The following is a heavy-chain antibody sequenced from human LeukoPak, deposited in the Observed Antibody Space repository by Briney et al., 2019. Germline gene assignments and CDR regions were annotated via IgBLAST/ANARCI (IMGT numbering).Heavy chain of an antibody. CDR1: GLIFSDHN. V-gene: IGHV3-72*01. Sequence: PGGSLRLSCAASGLIFSDHNMDWVRQAPGKGLEWVGRSGNKVNSYSTEYAASVKGRFTISRDDSRNSLYLQMNSLKTEDTAVYCCLSGSYVAYWGQGTLVTVSS. CDR2: SGNKVNSYST. D-gene: IGHD1-26*01. J-gene: IGHJ4*02. CDR3: LSGSYVAY.